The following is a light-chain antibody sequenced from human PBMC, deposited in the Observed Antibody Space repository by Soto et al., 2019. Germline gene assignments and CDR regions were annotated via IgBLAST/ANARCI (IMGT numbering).Light chain of an antibody. CDR1: QSVRKNS. Sequence: ENVLTQSPGTLSLSPGERATLSCRASQSVRKNSLAWFQQKPGQAPRLVIYGASNRATRIPDRFSGSGSGTDFTLTISRLEPEDFEVSYCQQYLELPRTFGQGTKVAIK. V-gene: IGKV3-20*01. CDR2: GAS. CDR3: QQYLELPRT. J-gene: IGKJ1*01.